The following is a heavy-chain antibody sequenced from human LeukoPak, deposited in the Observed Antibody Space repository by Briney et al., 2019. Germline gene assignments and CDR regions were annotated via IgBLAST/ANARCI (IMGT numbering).Heavy chain of an antibody. CDR2: ISWNSGSI. CDR1: GFTFDDYA. V-gene: IGHV3-9*01. Sequence: PGGFLRLSCAASGFTFDDYAMHWVRQAPGKGLEWVSGISWNSGSIGYADSVKGRFTISRDNTKNTLYLQMNSLRAEDTAVYYCAKSSYYDTSGYYREYYFDYWGQGTLVTVSS. CDR3: AKSSYYDTSGYYREYYFDY. D-gene: IGHD3-22*01. J-gene: IGHJ4*02.